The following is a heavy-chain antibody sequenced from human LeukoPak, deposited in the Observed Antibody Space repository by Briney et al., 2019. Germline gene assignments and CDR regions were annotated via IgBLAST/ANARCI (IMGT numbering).Heavy chain of an antibody. CDR2: IYTSGST. D-gene: IGHD2-2*01. CDR1: GGSISSGSYY. Sequence: SETLSLTRTVSGGSISSGSYYWSWIRQPAGKGLEWIGRIYTSGSTNYNPSLKSRVTISVDTSKNQFSLKLSSVTAADTAVYYCASLGAYCSSTSCPRDFDYWGQGTLVTVSS. CDR3: ASLGAYCSSTSCPRDFDY. J-gene: IGHJ4*02. V-gene: IGHV4-61*02.